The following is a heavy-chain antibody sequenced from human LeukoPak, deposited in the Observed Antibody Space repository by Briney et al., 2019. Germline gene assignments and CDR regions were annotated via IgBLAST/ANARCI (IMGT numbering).Heavy chain of an antibody. Sequence: ASVKVSCKASGGTFRSYAISWVRQAPGQGLEWMGGIIPIFGTANYAQKFQGRVTITADESTSTAYMELSSLRSEDTAVYYCARSSRYYDSSGLQAYYFDYWGQGTLVTVSS. V-gene: IGHV1-69*13. CDR1: GGTFRSYA. D-gene: IGHD3-22*01. CDR2: IIPIFGTA. CDR3: ARSSRYYDSSGLQAYYFDY. J-gene: IGHJ4*02.